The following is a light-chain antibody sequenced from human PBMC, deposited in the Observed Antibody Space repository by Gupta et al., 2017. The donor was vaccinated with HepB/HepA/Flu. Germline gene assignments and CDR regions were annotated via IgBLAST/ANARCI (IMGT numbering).Light chain of an antibody. CDR3: QQLSSPFT. CDR1: QGISSY. V-gene: IGKV1-9*01. Sequence: DIQLTQSPSFLSASVGDRVTITCRASQGISSYLAWYQQKPGKAPKLLIYGASTLQSEVPSRFSGSGSGTEFTLTISSLQPEDFATYYCQQLSSPFTFGHGTKVDIK. J-gene: IGKJ3*01. CDR2: GAS.